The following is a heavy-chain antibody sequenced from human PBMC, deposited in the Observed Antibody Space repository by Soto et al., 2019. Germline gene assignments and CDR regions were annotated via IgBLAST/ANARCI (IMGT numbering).Heavy chain of an antibody. CDR1: GFTFSSYD. V-gene: IGHV3-13*01. J-gene: IGHJ5*02. CDR3: ARGLYGDYPLSYNWFDP. Sequence: EVQLVESGGGLVQPGGSLRLSCAASGFTFSSYDMHWVRQATGKGLEWVSAIGTAGDTYYPGSVKGRFTISRENAKNSLYPQMNSLRAEDTAVYYCARGLYGDYPLSYNWFDPWGQGTLVTVSS. D-gene: IGHD4-17*01. CDR2: IGTAGDT.